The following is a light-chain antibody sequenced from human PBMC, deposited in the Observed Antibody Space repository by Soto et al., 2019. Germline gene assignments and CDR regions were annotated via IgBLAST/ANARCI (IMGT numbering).Light chain of an antibody. J-gene: IGKJ3*01. V-gene: IGKV3-20*01. CDR1: QSVSSSY. Sequence: EIVLTQSPGTLSLSPGERTTLSCRASQSVSSSYLAWYQQKPGQAPRLLIYGASSRATGIPDKFSGSGSGTAFTLTISRLEPEDFAVYYCQQYGSSLFTFGRETRVDI. CDR2: GAS. CDR3: QQYGSSLFT.